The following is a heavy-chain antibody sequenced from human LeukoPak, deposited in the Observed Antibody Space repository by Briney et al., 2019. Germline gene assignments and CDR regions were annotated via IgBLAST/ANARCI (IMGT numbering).Heavy chain of an antibody. J-gene: IGHJ3*02. V-gene: IGHV4-31*03. D-gene: IGHD1-14*01. CDR3: ARERKTGPRTKNAFDI. CDR2: IYYSGST. CDR1: GGSISSGGYY. Sequence: SETLSLTCTVSGGSISSGGYYWSWIRQHPGKGLEWIGYIYYSGSTYYNPSLKSRVTISVDTSKNQFSLKLSSVTAADTAVYYCARERKTGPRTKNAFDIWGQGTMVTVSS.